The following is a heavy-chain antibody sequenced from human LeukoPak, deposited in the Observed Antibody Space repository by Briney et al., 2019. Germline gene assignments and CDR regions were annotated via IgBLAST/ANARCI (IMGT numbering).Heavy chain of an antibody. J-gene: IGHJ4*02. CDR2: TTADNGDT. Sequence: GASVKVSCKASGFIFSNYGFAWVRQAPGQGLEWMGWTTADNGDTIYAQKFQGRVTMTTDTSTSTVYMELRSLRSDDTAVYYCARDPEGIYTTAGTIDYSVYWGQGTLVTVS. V-gene: IGHV1-18*01. CDR3: ARDPEGIYTTAGTIDYSVY. D-gene: IGHD6-13*01. CDR1: GFIFSNYG.